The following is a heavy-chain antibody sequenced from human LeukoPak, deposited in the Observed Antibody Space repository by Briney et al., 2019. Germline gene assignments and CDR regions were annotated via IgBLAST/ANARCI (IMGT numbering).Heavy chain of an antibody. J-gene: IGHJ4*02. D-gene: IGHD4-17*01. CDR2: IYHSGST. CDR3: ARSVEDYGVDY. CDR1: GGSISISNW. V-gene: IGHV4-4*02. Sequence: SETLSLTCAVSGGSISISNWWGWVRQPPGKGLEGIGEIYHSGSTNYNPSLKSRVTISVDKSKNQFSLKLSSVTAADTAVYYCARSVEDYGVDYWGQGTLVTVSS.